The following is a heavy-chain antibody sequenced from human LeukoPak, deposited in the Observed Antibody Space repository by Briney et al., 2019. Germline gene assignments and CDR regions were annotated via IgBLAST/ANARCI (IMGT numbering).Heavy chain of an antibody. Sequence: PSETLSLTCTVSGGSISSYYWSWIRQPPGKGLEWIGYIYYSGSTNYNPSLKSRVTISVDTSKNQFSLKLSSVTAADTAVYYCARGGGSYYGKTFDIWGQGTMVTVSS. V-gene: IGHV4-59*12. J-gene: IGHJ3*02. D-gene: IGHD1-26*01. CDR2: IYYSGST. CDR3: ARGGGSYYGKTFDI. CDR1: GGSISSYY.